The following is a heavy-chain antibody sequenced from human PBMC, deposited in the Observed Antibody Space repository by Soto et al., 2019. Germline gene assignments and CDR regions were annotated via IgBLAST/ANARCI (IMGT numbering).Heavy chain of an antibody. CDR1: GGTFSSYT. V-gene: IGHV1-69*08. Sequence: QVQLVQSGAEVKKPGSSVKVSCKASGGTFSSYTISWVRQAPGQGLEWMGRIIPILGIANYAQKFQGRVTITADKSTRTAYMELSSLRSEDTAVYYCARDKRITMVRGVIIRFDPWGQGTLVTVSS. J-gene: IGHJ5*02. CDR2: IIPILGIA. D-gene: IGHD3-10*01. CDR3: ARDKRITMVRGVIIRFDP.